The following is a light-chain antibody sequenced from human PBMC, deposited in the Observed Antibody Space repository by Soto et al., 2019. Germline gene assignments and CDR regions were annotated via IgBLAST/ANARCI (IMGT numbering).Light chain of an antibody. CDR3: SSYTSSGTRV. Sequence: QSVLTQPASVSGSPGQSITISCAGTNSDVGGYNYVSWYQQHPGKAPKLMIYEVSNRPSGVSNRFSGSKSGNTASLTISGLQAEDEADYYCSSYTSSGTRVFGTGTKVIVL. J-gene: IGLJ1*01. CDR2: EVS. CDR1: NSDVGGYNY. V-gene: IGLV2-14*01.